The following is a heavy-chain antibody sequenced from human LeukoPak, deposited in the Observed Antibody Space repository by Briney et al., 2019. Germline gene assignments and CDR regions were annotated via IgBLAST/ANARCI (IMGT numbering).Heavy chain of an antibody. V-gene: IGHV4-39*07. CDR3: ARLTSGQIDY. D-gene: IGHD1-26*01. J-gene: IGHJ4*02. CDR2: INHSGST. CDR1: GGSITSSSYY. Sequence: PSETLSLTCTVSGGSITSSSYYWSWIRQPPGKGLEWIGEINHSGSTNYNPSLKSRVTISVDTSKNQFSLKLSSVTAADTAVYYCARLTSGQIDYWGQGTLVTVSS.